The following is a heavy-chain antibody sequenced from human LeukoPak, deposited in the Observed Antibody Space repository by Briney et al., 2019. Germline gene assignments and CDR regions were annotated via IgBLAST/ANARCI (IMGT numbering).Heavy chain of an antibody. CDR1: GSTFSSYA. Sequence: SVKVSCKASGSTFSSYAISWVRQAPGQGLEWMGGIIPIFGTANYAQKFQGRVTITTDESTSTAYMELSSLRSEDTAVHYCAVGLGYCSSTSCYPVFDYWGQGTLVTVSS. D-gene: IGHD2-2*01. CDR2: IIPIFGTA. CDR3: AVGLGYCSSTSCYPVFDY. V-gene: IGHV1-69*05. J-gene: IGHJ4*02.